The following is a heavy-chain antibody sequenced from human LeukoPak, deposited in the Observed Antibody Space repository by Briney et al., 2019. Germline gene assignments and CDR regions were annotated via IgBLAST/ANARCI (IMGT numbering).Heavy chain of an antibody. CDR1: GFTFDDYA. J-gene: IGHJ4*02. Sequence: PGRSLRLSCAASGFTFDDYAMHWVRQAPGKGLEWVSGISWNSGSIGYADSVKGRFTISRDNAKNSLYLQMNSLRAEDTALYYCAKDMYSGYSSGWYTDYWGQGTLVTVSS. D-gene: IGHD6-19*01. CDR3: AKDMYSGYSSGWYTDY. CDR2: ISWNSGSI. V-gene: IGHV3-9*01.